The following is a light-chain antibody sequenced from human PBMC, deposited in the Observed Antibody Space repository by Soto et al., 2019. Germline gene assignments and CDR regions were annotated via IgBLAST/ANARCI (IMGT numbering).Light chain of an antibody. V-gene: IGKV1-39*01. J-gene: IGKJ2*01. CDR2: EAS. CDR3: QQCHSTLPT. Sequence: DIHMAQSPPSLSASVGDRVTITCRASHNIVTYLNWYQQKAGKAPSLLIYEASHLQSGVPFRFFGSGSGTDFTLTIDNLQLEDAATYYCQQCHSTLPTFGQGTKLEIK. CDR1: HNIVTY.